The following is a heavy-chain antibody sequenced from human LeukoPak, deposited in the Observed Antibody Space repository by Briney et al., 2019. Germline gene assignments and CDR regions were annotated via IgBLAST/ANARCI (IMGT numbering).Heavy chain of an antibody. Sequence: SETLSLTCTVSGGSISSNNFFWGWIRQPPGKGLEWIGSIYYSGSTYYNPSLKRRVTISVDTSKNQFSLKLSSVTAADTAVYYCARVGIAARLDFDYWGQGTLVTVSS. CDR3: ARVGIAARLDFDY. V-gene: IGHV4-39*07. D-gene: IGHD6-6*01. J-gene: IGHJ4*02. CDR2: IYYSGST. CDR1: GGSISSNNFF.